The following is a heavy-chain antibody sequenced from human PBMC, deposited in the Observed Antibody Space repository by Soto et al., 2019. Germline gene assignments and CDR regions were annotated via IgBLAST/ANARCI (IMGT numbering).Heavy chain of an antibody. Sequence: PSQTLSLTCVISGDRVSSNTAAWNWIRQSPSRGLEWLGRTYFRSKWFNNYAESVTSRITFNPDASKNQFSLQLNSVTPEDTAVSYCARELLAPLRVFDSWGQGTLVTVSP. J-gene: IGHJ4*01. CDR3: ARELLAPLRVFDS. D-gene: IGHD2-15*01. CDR2: TYFRSKWFN. CDR1: GDRVSSNTAA. V-gene: IGHV6-1*01.